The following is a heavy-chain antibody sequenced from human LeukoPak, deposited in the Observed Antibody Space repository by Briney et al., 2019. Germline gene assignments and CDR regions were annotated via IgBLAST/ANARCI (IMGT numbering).Heavy chain of an antibody. Sequence: TSETLSFTCTVSGGSISSGDYYWSWIRQPPGKGLEWIGYIYYSGSTYYNPSLKSRVTLSVDTSKNQFSLKLSSVTAADTAVYYCARDRAYCGGDCLTVYYYYGMDVWGQGTTVTVSS. J-gene: IGHJ6*02. CDR3: ARDRAYCGGDCLTVYYYYGMDV. CDR2: IYYSGST. CDR1: GGSISSGDYY. D-gene: IGHD2-21*02. V-gene: IGHV4-30-4*01.